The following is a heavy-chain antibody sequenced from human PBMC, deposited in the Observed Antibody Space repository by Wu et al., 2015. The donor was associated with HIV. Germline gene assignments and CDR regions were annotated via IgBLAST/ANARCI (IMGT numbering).Heavy chain of an antibody. CDR2: INPLFGTT. D-gene: IGHD5-12*01. CDR3: ARNTDSVATSLYSLGV. CDR1: GDGFTSYA. Sequence: QAQLVQFGDEVKKPGSSVKVTCKASGDGFTSYAVSWVRQAPGQGLEWMGGINPLFGTTKHVQRFQDRVTFSTDESKRTVYMESSSLRNEDTAVYYCARNTDSVATSLYSLGVWGQGTTVTVSS. V-gene: IGHV1-69*05. J-gene: IGHJ6*02.